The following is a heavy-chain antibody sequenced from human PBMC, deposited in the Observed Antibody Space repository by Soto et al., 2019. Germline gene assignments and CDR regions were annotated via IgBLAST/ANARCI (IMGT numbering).Heavy chain of an antibody. CDR3: ARDKSYYYDSSGYYYPVNFDY. D-gene: IGHD3-22*01. J-gene: IGHJ4*02. Sequence: ASVKVSCKASGYTFTSYGISWVRQAPGQGLEWMGWISAYNGNTNYAQKLQGRVTMTTDTSTSTAYMELRSLRSDDTAVYYCARDKSYYYDSSGYYYPVNFDYWGQGTLVTVSS. CDR2: ISAYNGNT. CDR1: GYTFTSYG. V-gene: IGHV1-18*01.